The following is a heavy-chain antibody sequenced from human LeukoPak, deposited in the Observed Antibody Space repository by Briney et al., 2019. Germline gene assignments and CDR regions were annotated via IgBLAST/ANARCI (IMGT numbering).Heavy chain of an antibody. CDR1: GDSVSRDSIA. CDR2: TYYKSAWYN. Sequence: SQTLSLTCVISGDSVSRDSIAWNWIRQSPSRGLEWLGRTYYKSAWYNDYSVSVKGRMTINPDTSKNQFSLQLNSVTPEDTAVYYCARGTGWPQFDYWGQGTLVTVSS. CDR3: ARGTGWPQFDY. V-gene: IGHV6-1*01. D-gene: IGHD6-19*01. J-gene: IGHJ4*02.